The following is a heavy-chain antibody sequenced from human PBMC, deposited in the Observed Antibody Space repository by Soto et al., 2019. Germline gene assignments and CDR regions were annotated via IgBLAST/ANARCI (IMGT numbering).Heavy chain of an antibody. CDR2: INYNENA. J-gene: IGHJ4*02. Sequence: SETRSLTCSVSDVSVRSGSYYWSWIRQSPGKGLEWIGDINYNENAYYNPSLSSRVSISLDTSKNQVSLTMRSVSAADTAVYYCARDGHLRYDYCYWGQGILVTVSS. D-gene: IGHD5-12*01. V-gene: IGHV4-61*01. CDR3: ARDGHLRYDYCY. CDR1: DVSVRSGSYY.